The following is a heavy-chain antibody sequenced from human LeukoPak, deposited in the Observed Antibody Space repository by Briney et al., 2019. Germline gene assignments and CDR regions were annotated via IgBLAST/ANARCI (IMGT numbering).Heavy chain of an antibody. CDR2: INWNGGST. V-gene: IGHV3-20*04. Sequence: PGGSLRLSCAASGFTFSSYSMSWVRQAPGKGLEWVSGINWNGGSTGYADSVKGRFTISRDNAKNSLYLQMNSLRAEDTAVYYCARDRWGYSYGGDWGQGTLVTVSS. D-gene: IGHD5-18*01. J-gene: IGHJ4*02. CDR3: ARDRWGYSYGGD. CDR1: GFTFSSYS.